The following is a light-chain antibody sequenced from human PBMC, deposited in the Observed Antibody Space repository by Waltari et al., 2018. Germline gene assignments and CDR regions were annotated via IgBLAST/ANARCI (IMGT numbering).Light chain of an antibody. Sequence: DIQMTQSPSSLSASVGDTVTITCRASQGINHYLAWYQQKPGKVPKFLIYGASTLQSGVPSRFSGSGFGTDFTLTISSLQPEDVATYYCQQYNFMPLTFGQGTRLEIK. CDR3: QQYNFMPLT. CDR2: GAS. V-gene: IGKV1-27*01. CDR1: QGINHY. J-gene: IGKJ5*01.